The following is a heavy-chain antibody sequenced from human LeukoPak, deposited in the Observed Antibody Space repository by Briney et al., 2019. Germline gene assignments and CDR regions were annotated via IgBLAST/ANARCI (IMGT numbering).Heavy chain of an antibody. CDR2: INPSGDVR. D-gene: IGHD3-16*02. J-gene: IGHJ4*02. CDR1: GYTFGTHW. Sequence: ASVKVSCKASGYTFGTHWMHWVRQAPGQGLEWMAIINPSGDVRSYAQKFQGRVTVTRDMSTRTVYMELSDLRPEDTAVYYCARAHHRRVYDYVWGSYPYWGQGTLVTVSS. CDR3: ARAHHRRVYDYVWGSYPY. V-gene: IGHV1-46*01.